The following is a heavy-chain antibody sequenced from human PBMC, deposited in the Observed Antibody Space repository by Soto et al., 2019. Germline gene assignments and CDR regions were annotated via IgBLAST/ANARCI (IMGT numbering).Heavy chain of an antibody. D-gene: IGHD3-3*01. Sequence: GGSLRLSCAASGFTFSSYAMSWVRQAPGKGLEWVSAISGSGGSTYYADSVKGRFTISRDNSKNTLYLQMNSLRAEETAVYYCAKDITIFGVVIINYYYYGMDVWGQGTTVTVSS. CDR3: AKDITIFGVVIINYYYYGMDV. CDR2: ISGSGGST. V-gene: IGHV3-23*01. J-gene: IGHJ6*02. CDR1: GFTFSSYA.